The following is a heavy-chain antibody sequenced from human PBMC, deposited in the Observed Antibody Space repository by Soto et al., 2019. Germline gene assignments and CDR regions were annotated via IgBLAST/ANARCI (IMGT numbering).Heavy chain of an antibody. V-gene: IGHV4-34*01. D-gene: IGHD6-13*01. Sequence: SETLSLTCAVYVGSFSCYYWIWIRQPPGKGLEWIGEINHSGSTNYNPSLKSRVTISVDTSKNQFSLKLSSVTAADTAVYYCARGIAAAGTGLYYYGMDVWGQGTTVTVSS. CDR1: VGSFSCYY. J-gene: IGHJ6*02. CDR2: INHSGST. CDR3: ARGIAAAGTGLYYYGMDV.